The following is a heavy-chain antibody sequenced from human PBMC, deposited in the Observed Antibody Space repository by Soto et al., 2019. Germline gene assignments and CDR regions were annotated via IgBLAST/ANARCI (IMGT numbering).Heavy chain of an antibody. J-gene: IGHJ4*02. Sequence: GGSLRLSCAASGFTFSSSPMLWVRQAPGKGLEYVSAISSDGGTTFYADSVKGRFSISRDNSKNTLYLQMGSLGVEDMAVYYCARVFHHSGGYYYDYWGQGA. V-gene: IGHV3-64*02. D-gene: IGHD3-22*01. CDR1: GFTFSSSP. CDR2: ISSDGGTT. CDR3: ARVFHHSGGYYYDY.